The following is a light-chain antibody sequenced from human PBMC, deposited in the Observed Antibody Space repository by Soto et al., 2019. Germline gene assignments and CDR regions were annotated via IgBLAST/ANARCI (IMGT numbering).Light chain of an antibody. CDR2: KAS. V-gene: IGKV1-5*03. CDR3: QQYNSYSWT. Sequence: IHMTQSPSTLSASVGDRVTITCRASQSISSWLARYQQKPGKAPKLLIYKASSLESGVPSRFSGSGSGTEFTLTISSLQPDDFATYYCQQYNSYSWTFGQGTKVDIK. CDR1: QSISSW. J-gene: IGKJ1*01.